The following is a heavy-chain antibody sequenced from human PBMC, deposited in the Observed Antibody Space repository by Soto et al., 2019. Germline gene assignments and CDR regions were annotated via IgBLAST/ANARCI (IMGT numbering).Heavy chain of an antibody. J-gene: IGHJ4*02. Sequence: GGSLRLSCAASGFTFSSYWMSWVRQAPGKGLEWVANIKQDGSEKYYVDSVKGRFTISRDNAKNSLYLQMNSLRAEDTAVYYCARGDIVLMVYAIYFDYWGQGTLVTVSS. CDR3: ARGDIVLMVYAIYFDY. CDR2: IKQDGSEK. CDR1: GFTFSSYW. D-gene: IGHD2-8*01. V-gene: IGHV3-7*01.